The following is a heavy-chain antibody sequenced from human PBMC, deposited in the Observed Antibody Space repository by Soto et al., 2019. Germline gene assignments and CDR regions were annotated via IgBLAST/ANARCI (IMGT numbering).Heavy chain of an antibody. CDR1: GYTLTNYA. CDR3: ARGGIYCISTSCYARPFDY. D-gene: IGHD2-2*01. V-gene: IGHV1-18*01. CDR2: INTYNGNS. Sequence: ASVKVSCKASGYTLTNYAISWVRQAPGQGPEWMGWINTYNGNSNYAQKLQGRVTMTTDTSTSTAYMELRSLRSDDTAVYYCARGGIYCISTSCYARPFDYWGQGTLVTVSS. J-gene: IGHJ4*02.